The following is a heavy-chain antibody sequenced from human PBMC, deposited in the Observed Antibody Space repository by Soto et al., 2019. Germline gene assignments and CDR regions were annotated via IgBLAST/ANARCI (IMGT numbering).Heavy chain of an antibody. CDR1: GGSISRYY. CDR2: IYYSGST. V-gene: IGHV4-59*01. Sequence: PSDTLSLTCTVSGGSISRYYWSWIRQPPGKGLEWIGYIYYSGSTNYNPSLKSRVTISVDTSKNQFSLKLSSVTAADTAVYYCARDGWGDYFDYWGQGTLVTVSS. CDR3: ARDGWGDYFDY. J-gene: IGHJ4*02. D-gene: IGHD6-19*01.